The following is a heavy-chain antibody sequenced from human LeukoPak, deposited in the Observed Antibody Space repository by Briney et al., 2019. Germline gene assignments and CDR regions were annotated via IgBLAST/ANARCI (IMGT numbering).Heavy chain of an antibody. CDR2: ISAYNGDT. D-gene: IGHD2-2*01. CDR3: ARDYCSSTSCLFAY. CDR1: GYTFTSYS. V-gene: IGHV1-18*01. Sequence: ASVKVSCKASGYTFTSYSISWVRQAPGQGLEWMGWISAYNGDTNYAQKFQGRVTMTRDTSISTAYMELSRLRSDDTAVYYCARDYCSSTSCLFAYWGQGTLVTVSS. J-gene: IGHJ4*02.